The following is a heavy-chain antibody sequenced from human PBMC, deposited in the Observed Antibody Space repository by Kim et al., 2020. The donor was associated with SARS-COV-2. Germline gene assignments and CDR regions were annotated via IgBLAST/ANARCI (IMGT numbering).Heavy chain of an antibody. J-gene: IGHJ4*02. D-gene: IGHD3-10*01. CDR3: AKVSGGSGSYYISHFDY. CDR1: GFTFDDYA. Sequence: GGSLRLSCAASGFTFDDYAMHWVRQAPGNGLEWVSLISGDDDSTYYADSVKGRFTISRDNSKNSLYLQMNSLRTEDTALYYCAKVSGGSGSYYISHFDYWGQGTLVTVSS. CDR2: ISGDDDST. V-gene: IGHV3-43*02.